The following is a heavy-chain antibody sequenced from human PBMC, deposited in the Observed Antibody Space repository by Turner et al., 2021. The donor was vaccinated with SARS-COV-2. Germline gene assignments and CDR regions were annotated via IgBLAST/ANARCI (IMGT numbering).Heavy chain of an antibody. J-gene: IGHJ4*02. CDR3: ARATYLLGYCANGVCYPDY. Sequence: QVQLVESGGGVVQPGRSLRLSCADPGFTFSSYVLHGVRQAPGKGLEWVAVISYDGSNIYYADSVKGRFTISRDNSKNTLYLQMNSLRAEDTAVYYCARATYLLGYCANGVCYPDYWGQGTLVTVSS. D-gene: IGHD2-8*01. V-gene: IGHV3-30-3*01. CDR2: ISYDGSNI. CDR1: GFTFSSYV.